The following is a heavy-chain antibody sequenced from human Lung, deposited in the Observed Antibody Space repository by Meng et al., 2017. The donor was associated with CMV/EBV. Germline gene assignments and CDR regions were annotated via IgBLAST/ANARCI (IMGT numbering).Heavy chain of an antibody. J-gene: IGHJ6*02. V-gene: IGHV3-66*02. CDR1: GLTVNNNF. CDR3: VKEMYWDQSYHGMDV. Sequence: GGSXRLXCAASGLTVNNNFLTWVRQGPGKGLEWVSAMYSGGSTYYTDSVKGRFTLSRDNSKNTLYLQMNRLRAEDTGVCYCVKEMYWDQSYHGMDVWGQGTTVTVSS. CDR2: MYSGGST. D-gene: IGHD2-8*02.